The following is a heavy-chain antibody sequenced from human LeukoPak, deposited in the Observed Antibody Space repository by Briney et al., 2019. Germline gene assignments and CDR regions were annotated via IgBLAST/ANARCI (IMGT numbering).Heavy chain of an antibody. D-gene: IGHD4-17*01. V-gene: IGHV4-39*01. CDR2: IYYSGST. CDR3: ARNQVTTVGVNWFDP. J-gene: IGHJ5*02. Sequence: SETLSLTCTVSGGSISSSSYYWGWIRQPPGKGLEWIGSIYYSGSTYYNPSLKSRVTISVDTSKNQFSLKLSSVTAADTAVYYCARNQVTTVGVNWFDPWGQGTLVTVSS. CDR1: GGSISSSSYY.